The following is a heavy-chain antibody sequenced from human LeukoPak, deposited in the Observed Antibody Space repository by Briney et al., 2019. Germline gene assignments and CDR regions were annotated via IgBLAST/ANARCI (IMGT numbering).Heavy chain of an antibody. Sequence: SGTLSLTCAVSGGSISSSNWWSWVRQPPGKGLEWIGEIYHSGSTNYNPSLKSRVTISVDTSKNQFSLKLSSVTAADTAVYYCARHKIGPYYYGSGSPFDYWGQGTLVTVSS. CDR2: IYHSGST. D-gene: IGHD3-10*01. J-gene: IGHJ4*02. V-gene: IGHV4-4*02. CDR1: GGSISSSNW. CDR3: ARHKIGPYYYGSGSPFDY.